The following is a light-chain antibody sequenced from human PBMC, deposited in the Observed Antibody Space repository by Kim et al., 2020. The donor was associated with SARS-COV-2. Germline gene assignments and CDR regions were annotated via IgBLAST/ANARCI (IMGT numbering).Light chain of an antibody. CDR3: QAWDSSIRV. V-gene: IGLV3-1*01. Sequence: SYELTQPPSVSVSPGQTASITCSGDKLGDKYACWYQQKPGQSPVLVIYQDSKRPSGIPERFSGSNSGNTATLTISGTQARDEADYYCQAWDSSIRVFGGG. CDR1: KLGDKY. J-gene: IGLJ3*02. CDR2: QDS.